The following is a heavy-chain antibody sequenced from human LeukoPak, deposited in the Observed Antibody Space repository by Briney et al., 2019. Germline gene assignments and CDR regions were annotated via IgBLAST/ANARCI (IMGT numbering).Heavy chain of an antibody. CDR2: ISSSSSYI. J-gene: IGHJ4*02. D-gene: IGHD3-22*01. CDR3: ARDPFTSGDYYDSSGYSGY. V-gene: IGHV3-21*01. Sequence: GGSLRRSCAASGFTFSSYSMNWVRQAPGKGLEWVSSISSSSSYIYYADSVKGRFTISRDNAKNSLYLQMNSLRAEDTAVYYCARDPFTSGDYYDSSGYSGYWGQGTLVTVSS. CDR1: GFTFSSYS.